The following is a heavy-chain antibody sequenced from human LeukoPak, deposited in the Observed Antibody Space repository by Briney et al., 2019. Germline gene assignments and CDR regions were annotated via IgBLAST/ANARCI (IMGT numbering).Heavy chain of an antibody. CDR2: ISGSGGST. V-gene: IGHV3-23*01. J-gene: IGHJ4*02. D-gene: IGHD1-26*01. CDR3: AKVRSYYFDY. Sequence: GGSLRLSCAASGFSFSSYAMHWVRQAPGKGLEWVSAISGSGGSTYYADSVKGRFTISRDNSKNTLYLQMNSLRAEDTAVYYCAKVRSYYFDYWGQGTLVTVSS. CDR1: GFSFSSYA.